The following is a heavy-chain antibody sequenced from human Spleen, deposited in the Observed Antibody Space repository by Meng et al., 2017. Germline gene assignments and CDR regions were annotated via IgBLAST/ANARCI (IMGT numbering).Heavy chain of an antibody. CDR1: GWSFSGYY. Sequence: QVQLQQWGAGLLKPSETLSLTCAVYGWSFSGYYWSWIRQPPGKGLEWIGEINHSGSTNYNPSLKSRVTISVDTSKNQFSLNLSSVTAADTAVYYCARLYNSRWNAAEYFQHWGQGTLVTVSS. V-gene: IGHV4-34*01. J-gene: IGHJ1*01. D-gene: IGHD6-13*01. CDR2: INHSGST. CDR3: ARLYNSRWNAAEYFQH.